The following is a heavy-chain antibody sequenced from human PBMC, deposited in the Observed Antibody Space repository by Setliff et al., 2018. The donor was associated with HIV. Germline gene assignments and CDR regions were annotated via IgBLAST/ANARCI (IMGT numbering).Heavy chain of an antibody. D-gene: IGHD3-22*01. CDR2: INWNGGIT. CDR3: ARAPLYDSSGYGFDP. J-gene: IGHJ5*02. Sequence: GGSLRLSCAASGFTFDDYGMSWVRQAPGKGLEWVSGINWNGGITGYADSVKGRFTISRDNAKNSLYLQMNSLRAEDTALYYCARAPLYDSSGYGFDPWGQGTLVTVSS. V-gene: IGHV3-20*04. CDR1: GFTFDDYG.